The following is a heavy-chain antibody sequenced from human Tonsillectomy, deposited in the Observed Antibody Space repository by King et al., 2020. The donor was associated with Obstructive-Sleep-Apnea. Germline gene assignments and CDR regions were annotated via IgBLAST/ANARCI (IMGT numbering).Heavy chain of an antibody. V-gene: IGHV3-74*01. Sequence: VQLVESGGGLVQPGGTLRLSCAASGFTFTTYWMHWVRQAPGKGLEWVSRIKTDGSSTDYADSVKGRFTISRDNAKNTLYLLMNSLRAEDTAVYHCVGEDGWQRDYWGQGTLVTVSS. CDR2: IKTDGSST. D-gene: IGHD5-24*01. J-gene: IGHJ4*02. CDR1: GFTFTTYW. CDR3: VGEDGWQRDY.